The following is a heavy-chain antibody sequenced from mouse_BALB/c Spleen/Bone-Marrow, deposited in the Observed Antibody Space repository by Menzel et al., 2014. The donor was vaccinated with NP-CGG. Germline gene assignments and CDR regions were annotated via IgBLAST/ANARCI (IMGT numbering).Heavy chain of an antibody. D-gene: IGHD1-2*01. Sequence: EVKLMESGAELVKPGASVKLSCTASGFNIKDTYMHWVKQRPEQGLEWIGRIDPANGNTKYDPKFQGKATITADTSSNTAYRQLSSLTSEDTAVYYCARTAPENFDYWGQGTTLTVSS. CDR2: IDPANGNT. CDR1: GFNIKDTY. V-gene: IGHV14-3*02. J-gene: IGHJ2*01. CDR3: ARTAPENFDY.